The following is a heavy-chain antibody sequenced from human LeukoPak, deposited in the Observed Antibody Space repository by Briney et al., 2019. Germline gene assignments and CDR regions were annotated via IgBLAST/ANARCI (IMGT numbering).Heavy chain of an antibody. J-gene: IGHJ4*02. CDR1: GFTFSSYS. D-gene: IGHD2-2*02. Sequence: GGSLRLSCAASGFTFSSYSMNWVRLAPGKGLEWVSSISSSSSYIYYADSVKGRFTISRDNAKNSLYLQMNSLRAEDTAVYYCARSRDIVVVPAAIPYYWGQGTLVTVSS. CDR3: ARSRDIVVVPAAIPYY. V-gene: IGHV3-21*01. CDR2: ISSSSSYI.